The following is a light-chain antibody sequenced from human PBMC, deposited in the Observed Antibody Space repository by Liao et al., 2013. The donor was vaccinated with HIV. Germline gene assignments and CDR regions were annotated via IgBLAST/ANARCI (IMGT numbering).Light chain of an antibody. CDR1: NIGSKS. CDR2: YDS. V-gene: IGLV3-21*04. CDR3: QVWDSSSDHGV. Sequence: SFVLTQPPSVSVAPGKTASITCGGSNIGSKSVHWYQQKPGQAPVLVIYYDSDRPSGIPERFSGSNSGNTATLTISRVEAGDEADYYCQVWDSSSDHGVFGGGTKLTVL. J-gene: IGLJ3*02.